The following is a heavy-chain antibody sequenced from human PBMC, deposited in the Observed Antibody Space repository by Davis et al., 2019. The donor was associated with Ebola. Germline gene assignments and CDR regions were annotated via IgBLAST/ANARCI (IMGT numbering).Heavy chain of an antibody. CDR1: GFTFDDYA. Sequence: GGSLRLSCAASGFTFDDYAMHWVRQAPGKGLEWVSSITWNGDSIGYADSVKGRFTISRDNAKNSLYLQMNSLRPEDTALYYCVKGQTLYFDSWGQGALVTVSS. V-gene: IGHV3-9*01. CDR3: VKGQTLYFDS. J-gene: IGHJ4*02. CDR2: ITWNGDSI.